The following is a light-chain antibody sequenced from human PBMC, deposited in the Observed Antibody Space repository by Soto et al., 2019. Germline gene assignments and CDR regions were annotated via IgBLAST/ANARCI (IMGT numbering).Light chain of an antibody. CDR2: GAS. J-gene: IGKJ2*01. V-gene: IGKV1-12*01. CDR1: QGISNW. CDR3: QQINSFPFT. Sequence: DIQMTQSPSSVSASVGDRVTITCRASQGISNWLAWYQQKPGKAPNLLIYGASNLQSGVPSRFSGSGFGTDFTLTISSRQPEDFATYYCQQINSFPFTFGQVTRLDIK.